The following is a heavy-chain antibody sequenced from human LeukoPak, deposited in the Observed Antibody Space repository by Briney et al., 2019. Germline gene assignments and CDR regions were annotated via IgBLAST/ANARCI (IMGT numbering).Heavy chain of an antibody. Sequence: ASVKVSCKASGYTFTSYDINWVRQATGQGLEWMGWISAYNGNTNYAQKFQGRVTITRDTSASTAYMELSSLRSEDTAVYYCARDRIWFGDSLDYWGQGTLVTVSS. V-gene: IGHV1-18*01. CDR1: GYTFTSYD. CDR3: ARDRIWFGDSLDY. D-gene: IGHD3-10*01. J-gene: IGHJ4*02. CDR2: ISAYNGNT.